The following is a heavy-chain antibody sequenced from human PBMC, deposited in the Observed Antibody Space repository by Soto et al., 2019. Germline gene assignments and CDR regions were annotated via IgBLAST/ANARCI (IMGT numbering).Heavy chain of an antibody. CDR3: WRCGSRYYSNSRFDP. Sequence: SETLSLTCTVSGGSVSSGSYYWSWIRQPPGKGLEWIGYIYYSGSTNYNPSLKSRVTISVDTSKNQFSLKLSSVTAADTAVYYCWRCGSRYYSNSRFDPWGQGTLVTVSS. V-gene: IGHV4-61*01. CDR2: IYYSGST. CDR1: GGSVSSGSYY. J-gene: IGHJ5*02. D-gene: IGHD3-22*01.